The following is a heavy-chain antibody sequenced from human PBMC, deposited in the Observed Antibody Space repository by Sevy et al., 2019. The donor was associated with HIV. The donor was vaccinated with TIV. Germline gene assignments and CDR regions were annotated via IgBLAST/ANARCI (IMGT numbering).Heavy chain of an antibody. J-gene: IGHJ4*02. CDR1: GLTFSTHA. CDR2: ISYDGGNQ. Sequence: GGSLRLSCAVSGLTFSTHAMHWVRQAPGKGLEWAALISYDGGNQYYADSVKRRFTISRDNSKNTMYLQMDSLRAEDTAVYYCARGGVAWGQGTLVTVSS. D-gene: IGHD2-21*01. V-gene: IGHV3-30-3*01. CDR3: ARGGVA.